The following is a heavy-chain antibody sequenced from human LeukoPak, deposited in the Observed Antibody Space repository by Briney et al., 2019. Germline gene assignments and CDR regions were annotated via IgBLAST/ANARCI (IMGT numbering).Heavy chain of an antibody. CDR2: IKQDGSEK. CDR1: GFTFSNYW. Sequence: GGSLRLSCAASGFTFSNYWMSWVRQAPGKGLEWVANIKQDGSEKYYVDSVKGRFTISRDNAKNSLYLQMNSLRAEDTAVYYCARYDSSAFFDYWGQGTLVTVSS. CDR3: ARYDSSAFFDY. D-gene: IGHD3-22*01. V-gene: IGHV3-7*03. J-gene: IGHJ4*02.